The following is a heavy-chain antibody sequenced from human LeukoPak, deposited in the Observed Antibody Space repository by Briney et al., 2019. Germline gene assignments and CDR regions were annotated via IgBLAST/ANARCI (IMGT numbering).Heavy chain of an antibody. CDR3: PRQRIAAAEDY. J-gene: IGHJ4*02. D-gene: IGHD6-13*01. CDR2: IDYSGST. CDR1: GGSISSSSYY. V-gene: IGHV4-39*01. Sequence: SETLSLTCTVSGGSISSSSYYWGWIRQPPGKGLEWIGSIDYSGSTYYNPSLKSRVTISVDTSKNQSSLKLSSVTAADTAVYYCPRQRIAAAEDYWGQGTLVTVSS.